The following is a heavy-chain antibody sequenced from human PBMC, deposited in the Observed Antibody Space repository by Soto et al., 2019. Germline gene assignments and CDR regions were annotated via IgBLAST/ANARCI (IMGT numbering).Heavy chain of an antibody. CDR3: ARDQSEEGSYYYYGMDV. D-gene: IGHD3-10*01. CDR1: GDSITSNSYF. J-gene: IGHJ6*02. Sequence: PSETLSLTCAVSGDSITSNSYFWAWIRQPPGKGLEWIGSIYYSGTTYYNPSLKSPVTISVDNSKNQFSLKLSSVTAADTAVYYCARDQSEEGSYYYYGMDVWGQGTTVTVSS. V-gene: IGHV4-39*07. CDR2: IYYSGTT.